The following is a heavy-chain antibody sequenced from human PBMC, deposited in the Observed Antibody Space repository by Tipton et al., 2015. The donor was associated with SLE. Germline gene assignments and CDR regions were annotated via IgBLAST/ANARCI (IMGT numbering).Heavy chain of an antibody. CDR3: ARGGSELDALEAFDI. V-gene: IGHV3-48*03. CDR1: GFTFSSYE. J-gene: IGHJ3*02. Sequence: SLRLSCAASGFTFSSYEMNWVRQAPGKGLEWVSYISSSGSTIYYADSVKGRFTISRDNAKNPLYLQMNSLRAEDTAVYYCARGGSELDALEAFDIWGQGTMVTVSS. D-gene: IGHD6-19*01. CDR2: ISSSGSTI.